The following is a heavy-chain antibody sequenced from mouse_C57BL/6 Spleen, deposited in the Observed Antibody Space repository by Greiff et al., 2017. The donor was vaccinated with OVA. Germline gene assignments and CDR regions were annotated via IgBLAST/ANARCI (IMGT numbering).Heavy chain of an antibody. CDR2: ISGGGGNT. V-gene: IGHV5-9*01. Sequence: EVQVVESGGGLVKPGGSLKLSCAASGFTFSSYTMSWVRQTPEKRLEWVATISGGGGNTYYPDSVKGRFTISRDNAKNTLYLQMSSLRSEDTALYYCARQRGNYFDYWGQGTTLTVSS. CDR3: ARQRGNYFDY. J-gene: IGHJ2*01. CDR1: GFTFSSYT. D-gene: IGHD2-14*01.